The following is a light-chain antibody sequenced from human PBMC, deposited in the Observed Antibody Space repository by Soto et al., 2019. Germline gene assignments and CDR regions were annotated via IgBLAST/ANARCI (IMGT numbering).Light chain of an antibody. J-gene: IGKJ4*01. CDR2: LGS. Sequence: DIVMTQSPLSLPVTPGEPASISCRSSQSLLHSNGYNYLDWYLQKPGQSPQVLIYLGSNRSSGVPDRFSGSGSGTDFTLKISSVESEDVGVYYCMDALQTPPTTCGGGTKVEIK. CDR1: QSLLHSNGYNY. V-gene: IGKV2-28*01. CDR3: MDALQTPPTT.